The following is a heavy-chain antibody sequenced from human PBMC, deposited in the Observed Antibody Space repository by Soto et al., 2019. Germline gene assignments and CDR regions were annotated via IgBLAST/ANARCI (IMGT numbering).Heavy chain of an antibody. Sequence: ASVKVSCKVSGYTLTELSMHWVRQAPGQGLEWMGWISAYNGNTNYAQKLQGRVAMTTDTSTSTAYMELRSLRSDDTAVYYCSRFRIDDSSGYYLYYFDYWGQGTLVTVSS. J-gene: IGHJ4*02. CDR1: GYTLTELS. D-gene: IGHD3-22*01. CDR3: SRFRIDDSSGYYLYYFDY. CDR2: ISAYNGNT. V-gene: IGHV1-18*01.